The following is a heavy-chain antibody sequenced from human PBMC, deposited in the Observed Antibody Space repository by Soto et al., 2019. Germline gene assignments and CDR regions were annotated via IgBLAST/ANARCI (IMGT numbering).Heavy chain of an antibody. Sequence: QVQLQESGPGLVKPSQTLSLTCTVSGGSISSGGYYWSWIRQHPGKGLEWIGYIYYSGSTYYNPSLKSRVTISVDTSKNQFSLKLSSVTAADTAVYYCARDRADQYYSYYGMDVWGQGTTVTVSS. D-gene: IGHD3-10*01. V-gene: IGHV4-31*03. CDR1: GGSISSGGYY. CDR2: IYYSGST. CDR3: ARDRADQYYSYYGMDV. J-gene: IGHJ6*02.